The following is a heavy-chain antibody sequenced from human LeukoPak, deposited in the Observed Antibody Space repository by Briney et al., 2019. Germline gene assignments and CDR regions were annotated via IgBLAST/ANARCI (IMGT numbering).Heavy chain of an antibody. V-gene: IGHV4-34*01. Sequence: SETLSLTCAVYGGSFSGYYCSWIRQPPGKGLEWIGEINHSGSTNYNPSLKSRVTISVDTSKNQFSLKLSSVTAADTAVYYCARGTNILTGSYYYMDVWSKETTVTVSS. CDR1: GGSFSGYY. CDR3: ARGTNILTGSYYYMDV. J-gene: IGHJ6*03. D-gene: IGHD3-9*01. CDR2: INHSGST.